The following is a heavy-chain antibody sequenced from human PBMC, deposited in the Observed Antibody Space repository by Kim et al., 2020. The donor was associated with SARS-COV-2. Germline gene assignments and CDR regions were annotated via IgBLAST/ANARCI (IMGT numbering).Heavy chain of an antibody. J-gene: IGHJ1*01. CDR2: IKHDGSET. V-gene: IGHV3-7*05. CDR1: GFTSTSHW. D-gene: IGHD6-19*01. Sequence: GGSLRLSCAASGFTSTSHWMNWVRQTPGKGLEWVAIIKHDGSETKYVDSVKGRFTISRDSARNSIYLQMNSLRAEDTALYYCARGGGWLIEHWGRGTLVTVSS. CDR3: ARGGGWLIEH.